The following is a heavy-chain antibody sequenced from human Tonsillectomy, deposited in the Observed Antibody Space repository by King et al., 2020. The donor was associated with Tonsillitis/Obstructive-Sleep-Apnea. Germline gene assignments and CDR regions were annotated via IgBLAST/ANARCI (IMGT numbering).Heavy chain of an antibody. Sequence: QVQLVESGAEVKKPGSSEKVSCKASGGTFSSFGVTWVRQAPGQGLEWLGGIIPVLAIPNYAQKFQGRVTITADKSTNTAYMELSGLKSEDTAVYYCARLSSGYTSGWYGYWGQGTLVTVSS. CDR1: GGTFSSFG. CDR3: ARLSSGYTSGWYGY. CDR2: IIPVLAIP. J-gene: IGHJ4*02. D-gene: IGHD6-19*01. V-gene: IGHV1-69*10.